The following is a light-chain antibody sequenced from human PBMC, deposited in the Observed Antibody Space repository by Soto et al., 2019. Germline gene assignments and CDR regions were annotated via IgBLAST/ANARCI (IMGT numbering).Light chain of an antibody. J-gene: IGLJ1*01. CDR1: SSDVGGYNF. CDR2: DVD. CDR3: CSYAGSYTPDV. Sequence: QSALTQPRSVSESPGQSVTISCTGTSSDVGGYNFVSWYQQHPGKAPQLKIYDVDKRPSGVPDRFSGSKSGNTASLTISGLQAEDEADYYCCSYAGSYTPDVFGTGTKVTVL. V-gene: IGLV2-11*01.